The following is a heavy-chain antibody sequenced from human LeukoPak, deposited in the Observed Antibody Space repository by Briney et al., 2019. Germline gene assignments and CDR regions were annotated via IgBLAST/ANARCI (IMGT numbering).Heavy chain of an antibody. CDR2: IYPGDSDT. J-gene: IGHJ3*02. D-gene: IGHD5-18*01. Sequence: HGESLKISCKASGYSFTSYWIGWVRQMPGKGLEWMGIIYPGDSDTRYSPSFQGQVTISADKSISTAYLQWSSLKASDTAMYYCARHDGSYGTFDAFDIWGQGTMVTVSS. V-gene: IGHV5-51*01. CDR3: ARHDGSYGTFDAFDI. CDR1: GYSFTSYW.